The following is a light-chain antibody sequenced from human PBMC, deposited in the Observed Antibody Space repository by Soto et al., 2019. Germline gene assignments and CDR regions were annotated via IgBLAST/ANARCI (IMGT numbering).Light chain of an antibody. CDR2: RTS. CDR3: QQYNKWPIT. J-gene: IGKJ5*01. V-gene: IGKV3-15*01. Sequence: TQSPAILSVSPGEIVTLSCRASQSIATLLAWYQHKPGQAHRLLIYRTSNRATSIPDRLSGSGSATQFSLIINSLQSEDFAIYYCQQYNKWPITSGQGTRLEIK. CDR1: QSIATL.